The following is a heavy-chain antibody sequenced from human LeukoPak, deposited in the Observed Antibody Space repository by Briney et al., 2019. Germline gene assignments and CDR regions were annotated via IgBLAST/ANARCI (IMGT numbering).Heavy chain of an antibody. D-gene: IGHD2-2*01. Sequence: GGSLRLSCAASGFTFSGSATHWVRQASGKGLEWVGRIRSKANSYATAYAASVKGRFTISRDDSKNTAYLQMNSLKTEDTAVYYCTTQLEVPAAMLDYWGQGTLVTVSS. J-gene: IGHJ4*02. V-gene: IGHV3-73*01. CDR1: GFTFSGSA. CDR3: TTQLEVPAAMLDY. CDR2: IRSKANSYAT.